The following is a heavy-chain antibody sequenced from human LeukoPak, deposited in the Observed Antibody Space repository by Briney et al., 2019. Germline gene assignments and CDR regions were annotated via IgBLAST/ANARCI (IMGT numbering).Heavy chain of an antibody. CDR3: VQEGPRGLAFDI. CDR2: ISGSGGGT. CDR1: GFPFDKAA. J-gene: IGHJ3*02. Sequence: GGSLRLSCTAYGFPFDKAAMAWFRQAPGKGPEWVSGISGSGGGTYYADSVKGRFAISRDNSKNTLYLQMNSLRAEDTAVYYCVQEGPRGLAFDIWGQGTKVTVSS. V-gene: IGHV3-23*01.